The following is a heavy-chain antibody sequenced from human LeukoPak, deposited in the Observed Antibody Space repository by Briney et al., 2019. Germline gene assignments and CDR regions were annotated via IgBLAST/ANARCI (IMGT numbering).Heavy chain of an antibody. CDR3: ARGSITGYHPLFDY. J-gene: IGHJ4*02. D-gene: IGHD1-20*01. V-gene: IGHV4-31*03. CDR2: IYYSGST. CDR1: GGSISSGGYY. Sequence: SETLSLTCTVSGGSISSGGYYWSWIRQHPGKGLEWIGYIYYSGSTYYNPSLKSRVTISVDTSKNQFSLKLSSVTAADTAVYYCARGSITGYHPLFDYWGQGTLVTVSS.